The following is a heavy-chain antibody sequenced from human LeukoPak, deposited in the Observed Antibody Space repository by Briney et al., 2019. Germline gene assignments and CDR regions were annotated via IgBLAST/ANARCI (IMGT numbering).Heavy chain of an antibody. CDR2: IDYSRDT. J-gene: IGHJ4*02. Sequence: SETLSLTCTVSGGSISSYYWSWIRQPPGKGLEWIGNIDYSRDTNYNPSLRSRVTILVNKSRNQFSLKLNSVTAADTAVYYCARNGPHYYDKSGYLDSWGQGTLVTVSS. D-gene: IGHD3-22*01. CDR1: GGSISSYY. V-gene: IGHV4-59*03. CDR3: ARNGPHYYDKSGYLDS.